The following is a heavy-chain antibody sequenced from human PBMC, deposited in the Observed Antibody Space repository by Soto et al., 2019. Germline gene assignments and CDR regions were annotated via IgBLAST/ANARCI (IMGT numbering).Heavy chain of an antibody. Sequence: QVQLVESGGGVVQPGKSLRLSCAASGFTFSNHAMHWVRQAPGKGLEWVAFISYDGTNKYYADSVKGRFNISRDNSQNPLYLELDSLRAEDTAMYYCARDRSGSYHERFDYWGQGTLVTVSS. CDR3: ARDRSGSYHERFDY. V-gene: IGHV3-30-3*01. CDR2: ISYDGTNK. D-gene: IGHD1-26*01. J-gene: IGHJ4*02. CDR1: GFTFSNHA.